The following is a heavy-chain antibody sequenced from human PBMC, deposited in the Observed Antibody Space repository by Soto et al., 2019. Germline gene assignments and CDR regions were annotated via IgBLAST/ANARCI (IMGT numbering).Heavy chain of an antibody. CDR1: GGTFSSYA. J-gene: IGHJ4*02. CDR3: ARGRHTAGQQLVLVFFGY. V-gene: IGHV1-69*01. Sequence: QVQLVQSGAEVKKPGSSVKVSCKASGGTFSSYAISWVRQAPGQGLEWMGGIIPIFGTANYAQKFQGRVTITADESTSTDYMELRSLRSEDTAVYYCARGRHTAGQQLVLVFFGYRGQGTLGPVSS. D-gene: IGHD6-13*01. CDR2: IIPIFGTA.